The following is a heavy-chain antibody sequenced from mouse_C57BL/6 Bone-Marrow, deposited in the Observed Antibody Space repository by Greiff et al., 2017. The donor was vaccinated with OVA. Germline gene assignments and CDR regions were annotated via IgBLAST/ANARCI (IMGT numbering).Heavy chain of an antibody. CDR1: GYTFTSYG. CDR2: IYPRSGNT. CDR3: ERGLLYDGYLYYAMDY. V-gene: IGHV1-81*01. Sequence: VQLQQSGAELARPGASVKLSCKASGYTFTSYGISWVKQRTGQGLEWIGEIYPRSGNTYYNEKFKGKATLTADKSSSTAYMELRSLTSEDSAVYFCERGLLYDGYLYYAMDYWGQGTSVTVSS. D-gene: IGHD2-3*01. J-gene: IGHJ4*01.